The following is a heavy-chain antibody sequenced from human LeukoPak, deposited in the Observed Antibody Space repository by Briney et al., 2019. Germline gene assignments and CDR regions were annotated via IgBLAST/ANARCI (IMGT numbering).Heavy chain of an antibody. J-gene: IGHJ4*02. CDR3: AKGLYYYDSSPVDY. Sequence: GGSLRLSCAASGFAFNTYSMNWVRQAPGKGLEWISYISSINSGEYYADSVKGRFTISRDNSKNPLYLQMNSLRAEDTAVYYCAKGLYYYDSSPVDYWGQGTLVTVSS. CDR1: GFAFNTYS. CDR2: ISSINSGE. V-gene: IGHV3-48*01. D-gene: IGHD3-22*01.